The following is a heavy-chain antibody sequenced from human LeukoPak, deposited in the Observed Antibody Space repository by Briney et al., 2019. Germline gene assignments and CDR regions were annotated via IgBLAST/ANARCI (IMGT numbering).Heavy chain of an antibody. CDR2: IYNIGSP. D-gene: IGHD5-12*01. V-gene: IGHV4-4*07. CDR1: GGSISGYC. CDR3: ARGLRTDSGYDDGEDH. J-gene: IGHJ4*02. Sequence: SETLSLTCTVSGGSISGYCWTWIRQPAGKGLEWIGRIYNIGSPNCNPALKSRVTISVDTSKNQFSLKLSSVTAADSAVYYCARGLRTDSGYDDGEDHWGQGTLVTVSS.